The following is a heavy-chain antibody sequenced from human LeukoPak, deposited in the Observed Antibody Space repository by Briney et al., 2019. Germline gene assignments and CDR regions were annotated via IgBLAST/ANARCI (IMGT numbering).Heavy chain of an antibody. J-gene: IGHJ6*03. CDR3: ARGTNSNMPLDYYYCYMDV. D-gene: IGHD4-11*01. Sequence: SVTVSCMASGYTLLRYGIRGLGPAAAQELEWMGWTNPSHGNTNYAQKLQGRVTMTTDTSTSTAHMELRSLRSDDTAVYYCARGTNSNMPLDYYYCYMDVWGKGTTVTVSS. V-gene: IGHV1-18*01. CDR1: GYTLLRYG. CDR2: TNPSHGNT.